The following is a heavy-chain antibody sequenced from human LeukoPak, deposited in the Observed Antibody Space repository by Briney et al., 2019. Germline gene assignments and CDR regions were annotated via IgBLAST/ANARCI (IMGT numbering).Heavy chain of an antibody. Sequence: ASVKVSCKVSGYTLTELSMHWVRQAPGKGLEWMGGFDPEDGETIYAQKFQGRVTMTEDTSTDTAYMELSSLRSEDTAVYYCATDSISVRVGAPREGAFDIWGQGTMVTVSS. D-gene: IGHD1-26*01. CDR1: GYTLTELS. J-gene: IGHJ3*02. CDR3: ATDSISVRVGAPREGAFDI. CDR2: FDPEDGET. V-gene: IGHV1-24*01.